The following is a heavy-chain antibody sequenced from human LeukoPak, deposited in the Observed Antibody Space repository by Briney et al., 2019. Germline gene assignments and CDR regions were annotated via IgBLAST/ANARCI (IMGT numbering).Heavy chain of an antibody. D-gene: IGHD4-17*01. J-gene: IGHJ4*02. V-gene: IGHV3-7*01. CDR3: ARPTTVGSLFDY. Sequence: PGGSLRLSCAASGFTFSGYWMSWVRQAPGKGLEWVANVKQDGSEKFYVVSVKGRFTISRDNAKNSLYLQMNSLRVEDTAVYYCARPTTVGSLFDYWGQGTLVTVSS. CDR1: GFTFSGYW. CDR2: VKQDGSEK.